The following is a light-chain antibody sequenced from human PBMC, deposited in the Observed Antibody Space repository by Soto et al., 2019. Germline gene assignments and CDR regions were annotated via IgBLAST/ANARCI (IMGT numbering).Light chain of an antibody. Sequence: EHDLSHTPSTLSCSTFKKATLSFRASQSVDRYVAWYQQKVGQAPRLLIYDAYTRATGVGARFTGSGSATDFSLTITSLEPEDFAVYYCQQRGKRPRTLGPGTKVEI. J-gene: IGKJ2*01. CDR1: QSVDRY. CDR3: QQRGKRPRT. V-gene: IGKV3-11*01. CDR2: DAY.